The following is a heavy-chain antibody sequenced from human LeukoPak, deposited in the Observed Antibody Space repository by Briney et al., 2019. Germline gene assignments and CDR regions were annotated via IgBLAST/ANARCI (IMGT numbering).Heavy chain of an antibody. J-gene: IGHJ4*02. V-gene: IGHV4-34*01. CDR1: GVSFRRYY. D-gene: IGHD3-16*02. CDR2: INNSGRT. CDR3: ARAAPYYDYVWRSYRRERTAFDY. Sequence: RSASLSLTCAVYGVSFRRYYRGCRRQPPGKGLLWSGEINNSGRTNYNPSVKSRVTISVDPCKNQFSLNLSSVTAAATAMYYWARAAPYYDYVWRSYRRERTAFDYWGQGTLVTVSS.